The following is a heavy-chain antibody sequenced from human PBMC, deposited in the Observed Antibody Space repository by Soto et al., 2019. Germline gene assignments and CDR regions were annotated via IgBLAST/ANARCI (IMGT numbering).Heavy chain of an antibody. J-gene: IGHJ3*02. CDR1: GFTFSSYG. CDR2: ISYDGSNK. Sequence: GGSLRLSCAASGFTFSSYGMHWVRQAPGKGLEWVAVISYDGSNKYYADSVKGRFTISRDNSKNTLYLQMNSLRAEDTAVYYCAKAIDATYCGGDCPDAFDIWGQGTMVTVSS. V-gene: IGHV3-30*18. CDR3: AKAIDATYCGGDCPDAFDI. D-gene: IGHD2-21*02.